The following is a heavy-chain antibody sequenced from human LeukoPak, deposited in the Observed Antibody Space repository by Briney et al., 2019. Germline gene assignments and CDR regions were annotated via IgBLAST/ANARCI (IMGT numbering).Heavy chain of an antibody. V-gene: IGHV3-23*01. J-gene: IGHJ4*02. D-gene: IGHD3-10*01. CDR3: AKRAFYGSGSHYYFDC. CDR2: ISGTGSNT. CDR1: GITFSNYP. Sequence: GGSLRLSCTASGITFSNYPMSWVRQAPGKGLEWVSTISGTGSNTYYADSVKGRFTISRDNSENTLYVQMNSLRADDTAVYYCAKRAFYGSGSHYYFDCWGQGTLVTVSS.